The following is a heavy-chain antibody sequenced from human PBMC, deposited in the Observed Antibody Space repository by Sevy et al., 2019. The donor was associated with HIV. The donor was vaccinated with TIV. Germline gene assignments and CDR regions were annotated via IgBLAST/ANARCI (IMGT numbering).Heavy chain of an antibody. CDR3: ARPRGYSYGYGP. D-gene: IGHD5-18*01. CDR2: ISSSSYI. Sequence: GGSLRLSCAASGFTFSSYSMNWVRQAPGKGLEWVSSISSSSYIYYADSVKGRFTISRDNAKNSLYLQMNSLRAEDTAVYYCARPRGYSYGYGPWGQGTLVTVSS. J-gene: IGHJ5*02. V-gene: IGHV3-21*01. CDR1: GFTFSSYS.